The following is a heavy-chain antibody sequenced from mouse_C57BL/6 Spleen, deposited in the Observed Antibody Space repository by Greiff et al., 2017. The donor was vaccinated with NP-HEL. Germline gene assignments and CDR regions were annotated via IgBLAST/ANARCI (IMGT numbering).Heavy chain of an antibody. CDR2: IYPGSGNT. CDR3: ARGAGRAMDY. D-gene: IGHD3-3*01. V-gene: IGHV1-76*01. CDR1: GYTFTDYY. Sequence: QVQLQQSGAELVRPGASVKLSCKASGYTFTDYYINWVKQRPGQGLEWIARIYPGSGNTYYNEKFKGKATLTAEKSSSTAYMQLSSLTSEDSAVYFCARGAGRAMDYWGQGTSVTVSS. J-gene: IGHJ4*01.